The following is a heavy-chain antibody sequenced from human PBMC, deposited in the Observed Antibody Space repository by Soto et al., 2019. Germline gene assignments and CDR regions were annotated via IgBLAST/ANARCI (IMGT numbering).Heavy chain of an antibody. CDR2: IFPNGRDK. J-gene: IGHJ4*02. V-gene: IGHV3-30*13. CDR1: GFNFNTYF. D-gene: IGHD1-26*01. CDR3: ARYDEHGSNCHLAY. Sequence: QVQLVQSGGGVVQPGRSLRLSCAASGFNFNTYFMHWVRQAPGKGLEWVAMIFPNGRDKEYADSVKGRFTISRDNSNNSMYLQLDSLRPDDTAVYYRARYDEHGSNCHLAYWGQGALVTVSS.